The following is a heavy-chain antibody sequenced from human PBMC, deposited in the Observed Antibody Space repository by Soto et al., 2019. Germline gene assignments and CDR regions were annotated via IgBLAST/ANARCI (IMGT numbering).Heavy chain of an antibody. CDR2: INDSGST. CDR3: ARPSWTSGYLQPGFFDY. V-gene: IGHV4-34*01. D-gene: IGHD5-12*01. J-gene: IGHJ4*02. CDR1: GGSFSGYH. Sequence: QVQLQQWGAGLLKPSETLSLTCAVYGGSFSGYHWSWIRQPPGKGLEWIGEINDSGSTEYNPSLKSRVTISVDTPKNQFSLRLTSVTAADTAVYYCARPSWTSGYLQPGFFDYWGQGTLVTVSS.